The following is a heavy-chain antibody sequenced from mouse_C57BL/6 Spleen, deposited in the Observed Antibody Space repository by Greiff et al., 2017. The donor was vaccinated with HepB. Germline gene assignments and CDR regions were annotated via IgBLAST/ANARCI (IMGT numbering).Heavy chain of an antibody. Sequence: EVHLVESGGGLVQPGGSLSLSCAASGFTFTDYYMSWVRQPPGKALEWLGFIRNKANGYTTEYSASVKGRFTISRDNSQSILYLQMNALRAEDSATYYCARTAQATAYYAMDYWGQGTSVTVSS. D-gene: IGHD3-2*02. CDR2: IRNKANGYTT. CDR3: ARTAQATAYYAMDY. J-gene: IGHJ4*01. CDR1: GFTFTDYY. V-gene: IGHV7-3*01.